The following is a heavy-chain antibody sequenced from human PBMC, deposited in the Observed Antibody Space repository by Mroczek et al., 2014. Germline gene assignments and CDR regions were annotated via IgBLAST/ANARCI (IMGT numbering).Heavy chain of an antibody. CDR3: ARVGNSGSYYFDY. D-gene: IGHD3-22*01. CDR1: GGSISSYY. CDR2: IYYSGST. J-gene: IGHJ4*02. Sequence: QVQLVESGPGLVKPSETLSLTCTVSGGSISSYYWSWIRQPPGKGPEWIGYIYYSGSTNYNPSLKSRVTISVDTSKNQFSLKLSSVTAADTAVYYCARVGNSGSYYFDYWGQGTLVTVSS. V-gene: IGHV4-59*01.